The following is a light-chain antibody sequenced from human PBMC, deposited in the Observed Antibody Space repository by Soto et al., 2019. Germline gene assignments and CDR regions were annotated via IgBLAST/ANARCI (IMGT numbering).Light chain of an antibody. Sequence: EIVLTQSPGTLSLSPGERATLSCRASQSVSSSYLAWYQQKPGQAPRLLIYGASSRATGIPDRFSGSGSGTAFTLTISTLEPEDFAVYYCQQYGSSPYTFGQGTNLEIK. J-gene: IGKJ2*01. CDR3: QQYGSSPYT. CDR1: QSVSSSY. CDR2: GAS. V-gene: IGKV3-20*01.